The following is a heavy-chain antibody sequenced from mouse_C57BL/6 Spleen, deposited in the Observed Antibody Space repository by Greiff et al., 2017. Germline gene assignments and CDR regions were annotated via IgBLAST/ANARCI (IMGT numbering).Heavy chain of an antibody. Sequence: QLQQPGAELVRPGSSVKLSCKASGYTFTSYRVDWVKPRPGQGLEWIGNIYPSDSETHHNQKFKDKATLTVDKSSSTAYMQHSSLTSEDSAVYYCGRRSNYAYYAMDYWGQGTSVTVSS. V-gene: IGHV1-61*01. D-gene: IGHD2-5*01. CDR1: GYTFTSYR. CDR3: GRRSNYAYYAMDY. J-gene: IGHJ4*01. CDR2: IYPSDSET.